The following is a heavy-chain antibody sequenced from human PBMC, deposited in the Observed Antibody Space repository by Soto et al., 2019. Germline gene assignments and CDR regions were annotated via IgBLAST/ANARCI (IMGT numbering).Heavy chain of an antibody. Sequence: SETLSLTCTVSGGSISSSSYYWGWIRQPPGKGMEWIGSIYYSGSTYYNPSLKSRVTISVDTSKNQFSLKLSSVTAADTAVYYCATRYYDFWSGTGTLDYFDYWGQGTLVTVSS. V-gene: IGHV4-39*01. J-gene: IGHJ4*02. CDR1: GGSISSSSYY. D-gene: IGHD3-3*01. CDR2: IYYSGST. CDR3: ATRYYDFWSGTGTLDYFDY.